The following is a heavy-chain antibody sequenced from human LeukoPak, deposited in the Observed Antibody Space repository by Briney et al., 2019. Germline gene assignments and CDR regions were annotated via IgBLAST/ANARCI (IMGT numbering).Heavy chain of an antibody. CDR3: AKSWALDY. V-gene: IGHV3-30*18. D-gene: IGHD6-13*01. Sequence: GGSLRLSCAASGFTFSSYGMHWVRQAPGKGLEWVAVISYDGSNKYYADSVKGRFTISRDNSKNTLYLQMNSLRAEDTAVYYCAKSWALDYWGQGTLATVSS. CDR2: ISYDGSNK. J-gene: IGHJ4*02. CDR1: GFTFSSYG.